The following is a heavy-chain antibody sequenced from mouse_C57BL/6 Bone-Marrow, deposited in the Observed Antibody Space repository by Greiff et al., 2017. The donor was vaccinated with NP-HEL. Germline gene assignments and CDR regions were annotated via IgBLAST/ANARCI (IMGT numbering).Heavy chain of an antibody. D-gene: IGHD1-1*01. CDR3: ARGDYGSSQGWYFDV. J-gene: IGHJ1*03. CDR1: GFTFSDYG. Sequence: DVHLVESGGGLVKPGGSLKLSCAASGFTFSDYGMHWVRQAPEKGLEWVAYISSGSSTIYYADTVKGRFTISRDNAKNTLFLQMTSLRSEDTAMYYCARGDYGSSQGWYFDVWGTGTTVTVSS. V-gene: IGHV5-17*01. CDR2: ISSGSSTI.